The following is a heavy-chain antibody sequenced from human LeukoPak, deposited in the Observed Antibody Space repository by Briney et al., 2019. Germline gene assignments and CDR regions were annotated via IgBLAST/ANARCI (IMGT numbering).Heavy chain of an antibody. V-gene: IGHV4-59*08. D-gene: IGHD4-17*01. Sequence: PSETLSLTCTVSGDSITNSYWNWIRQPPGRGLEWIGRISYGGSTNYNPSLKSRVIISRDTSKNQFSLELTSVTAAGTAIYYCAKRIIEARENGDSNWLDPWGQGTLVTVSS. CDR1: GDSITNSY. CDR3: AKRIIEARENGDSNWLDP. CDR2: ISYGGST. J-gene: IGHJ5*01.